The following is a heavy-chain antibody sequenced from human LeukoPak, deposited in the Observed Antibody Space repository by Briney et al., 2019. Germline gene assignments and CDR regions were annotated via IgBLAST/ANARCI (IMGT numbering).Heavy chain of an antibody. Sequence: GGSLRLSCAASGLTFSNYAMSWVRQAPGKGLEWVSGISDGGVSTYHADSVMGRFTVSRDNSKNTLFLQMNSLRAEDTAVYYCAKKMGTIRGFDYWGQGTLVTVSS. CDR1: GLTFSNYA. D-gene: IGHD5-24*01. CDR2: ISDGGVST. V-gene: IGHV3-23*01. CDR3: AKKMGTIRGFDY. J-gene: IGHJ4*02.